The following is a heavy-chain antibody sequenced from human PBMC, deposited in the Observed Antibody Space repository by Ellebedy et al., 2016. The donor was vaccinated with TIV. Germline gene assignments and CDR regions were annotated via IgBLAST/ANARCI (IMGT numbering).Heavy chain of an antibody. CDR3: ARGVTGAVTTL. Sequence: SETLSLXCTVSGGSISSGGYSWSWIRQPPGKGLEWIGYIYHSGSTYYNPSLKSRVTISVDRSKNQFSLKLSSVTAADTAVYYCARGVTGAVTTLWGQGTLVTVSS. V-gene: IGHV4-30-2*01. CDR2: IYHSGST. CDR1: GGSISSGGYS. J-gene: IGHJ4*02. D-gene: IGHD4-17*01.